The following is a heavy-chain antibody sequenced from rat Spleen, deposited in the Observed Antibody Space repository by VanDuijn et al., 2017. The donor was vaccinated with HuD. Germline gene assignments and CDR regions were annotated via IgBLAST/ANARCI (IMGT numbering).Heavy chain of an antibody. Sequence: QVQLQQSGTELAKPGSSVKISCKASGYIFTTYYISWIKQTTGQGLEYIGYISTGSGGTYYNEKFKGKATLTVDKSSSTAFMQLSSLTPDDSAVYYCVREGMDAWGQGASVTVSS. CDR3: VREGMDA. D-gene: IGHD1-11*01. CDR1: GYIFTTYY. J-gene: IGHJ4*01. V-gene: IGHV1-43*01. CDR2: ISTGSGGT.